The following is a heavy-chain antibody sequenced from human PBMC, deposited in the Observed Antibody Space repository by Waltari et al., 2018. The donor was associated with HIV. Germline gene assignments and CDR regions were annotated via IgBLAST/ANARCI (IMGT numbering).Heavy chain of an antibody. D-gene: IGHD3-10*01. CDR3: ARPNYGSGSSDYYYYGMDV. CDR2: ISSSSSTI. V-gene: IGHV3-48*04. Sequence: EVQLVESGGGLVQPGGSLRLSCAASGFTFSSYSMNWVRQAPGKGLEWVSYISSSSSTIYYAESVKGRFTISRDNAKNSLYLQMNSLRAEDTAVYYCARPNYGSGSSDYYYYGMDVWGQGTTVTVSS. J-gene: IGHJ6*02. CDR1: GFTFSSYS.